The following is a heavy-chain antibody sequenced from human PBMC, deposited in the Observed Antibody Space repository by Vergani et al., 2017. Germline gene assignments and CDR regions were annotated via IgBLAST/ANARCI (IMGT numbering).Heavy chain of an antibody. V-gene: IGHV3-11*04. J-gene: IGHJ6*03. Sequence: QVQLVESGGGLVKPGGSLRLSCAASGFTFTDYYMSWIRQAPGKGLEWVSYISGSGNTIYYADSVKGRFTISRDNSKNTLYLEMNALRAEDTAVYYCARDFLTRVTTLDYYYMGVWGKGTTVTVSS. CDR3: ARDFLTRVTTLDYYYMGV. CDR2: ISGSGNTI. D-gene: IGHD1-1*01. CDR1: GFTFTDYY.